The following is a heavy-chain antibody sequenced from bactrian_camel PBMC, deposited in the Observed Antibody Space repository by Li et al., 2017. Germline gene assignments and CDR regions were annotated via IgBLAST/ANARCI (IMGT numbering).Heavy chain of an antibody. CDR2: INSLGGST. Sequence: VQLVESGGALVQPGGSLRLSCAASGFTFSSYYMSWVRQAPGKGLEWVSTINSLGGSTYYADSVKGRFTISGDSSKSTLLLQMNSLRPEDTVMYYCAARVGSCYIGDPLPTDFAYWGQGTQVTVS. CDR3: AARVGSCYIGDPLPTDFAY. J-gene: IGHJ6*01. V-gene: IGHV3S40*01. CDR1: GFTFSSYY. D-gene: IGHD1*01.